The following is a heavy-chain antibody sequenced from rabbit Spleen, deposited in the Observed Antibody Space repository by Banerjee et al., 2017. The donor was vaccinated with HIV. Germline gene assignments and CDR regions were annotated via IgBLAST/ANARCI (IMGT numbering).Heavy chain of an antibody. J-gene: IGHJ4*01. CDR3: ARDRPGSDNFDL. D-gene: IGHD3-1*01. V-gene: IGHV1S7*01. Sequence: QLKESGGGLVQPGGSLKLSCTASGFDFSRDYMNWVRQAPGKGLEWIGYIDPVFGITYYASWVNGRFSISRENAQNTVFLQMTSLTAADTATYFCARDRPGSDNFDLWGPGTLSPS. CDR2: IDPVFGIT. CDR1: GFDFSRDY.